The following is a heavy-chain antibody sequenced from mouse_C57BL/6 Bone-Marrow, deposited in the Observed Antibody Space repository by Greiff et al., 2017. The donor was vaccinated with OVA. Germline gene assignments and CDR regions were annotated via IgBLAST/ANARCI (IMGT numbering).Heavy chain of an antibody. D-gene: IGHD2-3*01. CDR1: GFTFSSYG. V-gene: IGHV5-6*02. J-gene: IGHJ4*01. Sequence: EVKLVESGGDLVKPGGSLKLSCAASGFTFSSYGMSWVRQTPDKRLEWVATISSGGSYTYYPASVKGRFTISRDNAKNTLYLQMSSLKSEDTAMYYCAREGGYDGYFLYAMDYWGQGTSVTVSS. CDR3: AREGGYDGYFLYAMDY. CDR2: ISSGGSYT.